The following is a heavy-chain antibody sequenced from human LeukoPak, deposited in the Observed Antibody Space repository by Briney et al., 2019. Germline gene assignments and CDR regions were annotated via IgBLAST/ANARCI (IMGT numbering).Heavy chain of an antibody. CDR2: IYHSGST. D-gene: IGHD3-22*01. J-gene: IGHJ4*02. CDR3: ARVEDGYYYDSSGYYGD. Sequence: SETLSLTCTVSGGSISSGGYYWSWIRQPPGKGLEWIGYIYHSGSTYYNPSLKSRVTISVDRSKNQFSLKLSSVTAADTAVYYCARVEDGYYYDSSGYYGDWGQGTLVTVSS. CDR1: GGSISSGGYY. V-gene: IGHV4-30-2*01.